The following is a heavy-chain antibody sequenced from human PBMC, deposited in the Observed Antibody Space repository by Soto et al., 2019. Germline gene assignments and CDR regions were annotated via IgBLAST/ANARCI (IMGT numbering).Heavy chain of an antibody. Sequence: EVQLVESGGGLVQPGGSLRVSCAASGFTFSSYWMHWVRQAPGKGLVWVSRINSDGSSTSYADSVKGRFTISRDNAKNTLYLQMNRLRAEDTAIYYCARRGGVAGLHYWGQGTLVTVSS. J-gene: IGHJ4*02. CDR2: INSDGSST. CDR3: ARRGGVAGLHY. V-gene: IGHV3-74*01. CDR1: GFTFSSYW. D-gene: IGHD6-19*01.